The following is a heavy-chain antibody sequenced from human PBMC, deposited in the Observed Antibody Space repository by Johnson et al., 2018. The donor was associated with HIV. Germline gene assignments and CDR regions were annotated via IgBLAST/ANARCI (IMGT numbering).Heavy chain of an antibody. CDR2: TRNKANSYTT. D-gene: IGHD2-2*01. CDR1: VFTFSDHY. CDR3: ARGDCSSTSCPRNAFDI. V-gene: IGHV3-72*01. J-gene: IGHJ3*02. Sequence: MQLVESGGGLVQPGGSLRLSCAASVFTFSDHYMDWVRQAPGKGLEWVGRTRNKANSYTTEYAASVKGRFTISRDDSKNSLYLQMNSLKTEDTAVYYCARGDCSSTSCPRNAFDIWGQGTMVTVSS.